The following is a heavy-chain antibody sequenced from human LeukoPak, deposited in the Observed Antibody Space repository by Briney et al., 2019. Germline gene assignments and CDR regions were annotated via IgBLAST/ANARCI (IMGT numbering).Heavy chain of an antibody. CDR1: GFTFSSYS. V-gene: IGHV3-23*01. D-gene: IGHD6-19*01. CDR2: ISGSGGST. Sequence: PGGSLRLSCAASGFTFSSYSMNWVRQAPGKGLEWVSAISGSGGSTYYADSVKGRFTISRDNSKNTLYLQVNSLRVEDTAVYYCAKVYISGWGHAFDIWGQGTMVTVSS. J-gene: IGHJ3*02. CDR3: AKVYISGWGHAFDI.